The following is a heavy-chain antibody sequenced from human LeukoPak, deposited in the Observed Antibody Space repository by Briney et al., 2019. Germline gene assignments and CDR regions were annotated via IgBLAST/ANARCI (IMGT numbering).Heavy chain of an antibody. J-gene: IGHJ4*02. CDR3: ARVSSPSGRYFDWFPGEIDY. V-gene: IGHV3-23*01. Sequence: LPGGSLRLSCAASGFPLSIYAMSWVRQAPGKGLEWVSGISGSGASTYYADSVKGRFTISRDNSKNTLYLQMNSLRAEDTAVYYCARVSSPSGRYFDWFPGEIDYWGQGTLVTVSS. CDR2: ISGSGAST. CDR1: GFPLSIYA. D-gene: IGHD3-9*01.